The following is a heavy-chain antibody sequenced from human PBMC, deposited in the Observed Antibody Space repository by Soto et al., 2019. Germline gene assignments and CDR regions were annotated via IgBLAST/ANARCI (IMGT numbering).Heavy chain of an antibody. CDR1: GFTYSSYA. CDR3: AKSPKGISTSFDY. J-gene: IGHJ4*02. D-gene: IGHD2-2*01. CDR2: ISGSGGTT. V-gene: IGHV3-23*01. Sequence: GWSMRLSCVAFGFTYSSYALNWVLQAPGRGLEWVSAISGSGGTTYYADSVTGRFTISRDISKNTLFLRRSSLRAEDAAICCCAKSPKGISTSFDYWGQGSLVTVSS.